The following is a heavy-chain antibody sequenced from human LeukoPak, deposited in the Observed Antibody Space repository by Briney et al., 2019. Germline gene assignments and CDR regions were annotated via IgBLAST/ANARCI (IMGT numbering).Heavy chain of an antibody. J-gene: IGHJ6*02. V-gene: IGHV3-7*03. Sequence: PGGSLRLSCAASGFTFSNYWMSWVRQAPEKGLEWVANIKPDGSETYSVDSVKGRFTISRDNAKNSLYLQINSLRAEDTAVYYCARTLRFFRFLDVWGQGTTVTVSS. CDR1: GFTFSNYW. CDR3: ARTLRFFRFLDV. CDR2: IKPDGSET. D-gene: IGHD3-3*01.